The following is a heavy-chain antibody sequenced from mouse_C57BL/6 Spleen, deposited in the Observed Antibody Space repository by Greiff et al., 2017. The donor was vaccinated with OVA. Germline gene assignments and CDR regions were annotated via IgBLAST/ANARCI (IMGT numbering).Heavy chain of an antibody. CDR3: ARHHYYGSSYYAMDY. Sequence: QVHVKQSGPELVKPGASVKISCKASGYTFTDYYINWVKQRPGQGLEWIGWIFPGSGSTYYNEKFKGKATLTVDKSSSTAYMLLSSLTSEDSAVYFCARHHYYGSSYYAMDYWGQGTSVTVSS. CDR2: IFPGSGST. CDR1: GYTFTDYY. V-gene: IGHV1-75*01. J-gene: IGHJ4*01. D-gene: IGHD1-1*01.